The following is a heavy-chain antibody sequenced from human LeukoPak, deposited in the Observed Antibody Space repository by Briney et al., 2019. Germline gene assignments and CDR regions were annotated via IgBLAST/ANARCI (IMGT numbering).Heavy chain of an antibody. J-gene: IGHJ4*02. CDR2: INHSGST. V-gene: IGHV4-34*01. CDR3: ARGLHYYDSSGYYY. D-gene: IGHD3-22*01. Sequence: KPSETLSLTCAVYGGSFSGYYWSWIRQPPGKGLEWIGEINHSGSTNYNPSLKSRVTISVDTSKNQFSLKLSSVTAADTAVYYCARGLHYYDSSGYYYWGQGTLVTVSS. CDR1: GGSFSGYY.